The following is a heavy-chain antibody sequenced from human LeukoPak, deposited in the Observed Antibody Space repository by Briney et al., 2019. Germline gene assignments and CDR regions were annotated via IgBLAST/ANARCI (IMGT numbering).Heavy chain of an antibody. J-gene: IGHJ4*02. CDR2: ISAYNGNT. D-gene: IGHD1-26*01. Sequence: GASVKVSYKASGYTFTSYGISWVRQAPGQGLEWMGWISAYNGNTNYAQKLQGRVTMTTDTSTSTAYMELRSLRSDDTAVYYCARDCLPWRRGSYHFDYWGQGTLVTVSS. V-gene: IGHV1-18*01. CDR3: ARDCLPWRRGSYHFDY. CDR1: GYTFTSYG.